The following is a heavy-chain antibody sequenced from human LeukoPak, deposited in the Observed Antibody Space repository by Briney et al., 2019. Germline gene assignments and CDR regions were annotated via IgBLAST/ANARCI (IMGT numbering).Heavy chain of an antibody. CDR3: ARQDWGSYYFDF. CDR2: IYYSGST. Sequence: SETLSLTCTVSGGSITSSSYYWAWIRQPPGKGLEWIGSIYYSGSTYYNPSLKRRVSISLDTAKNQFSLKLSSVTAADTAVYYCARQDWGSYYFDFWGQGTLVTVSS. J-gene: IGHJ4*02. CDR1: GGSITSSSYY. D-gene: IGHD3-16*01. V-gene: IGHV4-39*01.